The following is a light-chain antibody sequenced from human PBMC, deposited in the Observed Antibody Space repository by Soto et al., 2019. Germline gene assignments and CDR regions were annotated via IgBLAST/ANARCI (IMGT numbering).Light chain of an antibody. V-gene: IGKV1-39*01. Sequence: DIQMTQSPSSLSASVGDRVTITCRTSQSINTYVNWYQQKPGKAPKLLIYGASSLQSGVPLRFSGSGSGTDFTLPITTLQPEDFATYYCQESYSFLWGTCGQGTKVEIK. CDR3: QESYSFLWGT. CDR2: GAS. J-gene: IGKJ1*01. CDR1: QSINTY.